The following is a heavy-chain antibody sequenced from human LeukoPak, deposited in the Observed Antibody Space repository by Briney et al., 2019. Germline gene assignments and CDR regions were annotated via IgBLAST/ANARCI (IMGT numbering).Heavy chain of an antibody. CDR1: GFTFSRYA. D-gene: IGHD6-19*01. V-gene: IGHV3-23*01. Sequence: GGSLRLSCAASGFTFSRYAMSWVRQAPGKGLEWVSAISGSGDNTYYADSVKGRFTISRDNSKNTLYLQMKSLRVEDTAVYYCVKEGSVAGPTEFDYWGQGTLVTVSS. CDR3: VKEGSVAGPTEFDY. J-gene: IGHJ4*02. CDR2: ISGSGDNT.